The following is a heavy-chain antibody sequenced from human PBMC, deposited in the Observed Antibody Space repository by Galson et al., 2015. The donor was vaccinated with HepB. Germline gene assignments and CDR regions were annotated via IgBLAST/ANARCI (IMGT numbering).Heavy chain of an antibody. V-gene: IGHV2-5*02. CDR1: GFSLSTNGVG. D-gene: IGHD2-15*01. J-gene: IGHJ3*02. CDR3: AHSPQFCSGASCPHAFDM. CDR2: IYWDDDK. Sequence: PALVKPTQTLTLTCTFSGFSLSTNGVGVGWIRQPPGKALEWLALIYWDDDKRYSPSLKSRLTITRDTSKNQVVLTMTNMDPVDTATYYCAHSPQFCSGASCPHAFDMWGQGTMVTVSS.